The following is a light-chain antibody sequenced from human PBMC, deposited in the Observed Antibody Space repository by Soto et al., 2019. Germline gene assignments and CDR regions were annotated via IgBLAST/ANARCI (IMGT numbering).Light chain of an antibody. J-gene: IGKJ4*01. CDR2: GAS. CDR1: QSVSSSY. CDR3: QQYGSSPLT. V-gene: IGKV3-20*01. Sequence: EIVLTQSPGTLSLSPGEIATLSCRASQSVSSSYLAWYQQKAGQAPRLLIYGASSRATGIPDRFSGSGSGTDFTLTISRLEPEDFAFYDCQQYGSSPLTFGGGTKVEIK.